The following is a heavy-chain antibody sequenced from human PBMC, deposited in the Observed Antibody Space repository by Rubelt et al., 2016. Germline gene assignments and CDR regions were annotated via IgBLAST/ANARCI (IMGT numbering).Heavy chain of an antibody. J-gene: IGHJ3*02. CDR3: AKDYGDYPKDAFDS. V-gene: IGHV3-66*01. D-gene: IGHD4-17*01. CDR2: IYSGTST. CDR1: GFSVSNNY. Sequence: VQLVESGGGVVQPGRSLRLSCAASGFSVSNNYMSWVRQAPGKGLEWVSLIYSGTSTYYADSVKGRFTIPRDDSKNTRYLKMNSLGAEDTAVYYCAKDYGDYPKDAFDSWGQGTMVTVSS.